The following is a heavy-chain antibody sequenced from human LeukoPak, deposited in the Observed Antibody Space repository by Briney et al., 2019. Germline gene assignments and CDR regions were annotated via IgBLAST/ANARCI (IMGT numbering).Heavy chain of an antibody. Sequence: GGSLRLSCAASGFTVSSNYMSWVRQAPGKGLEWVSVIYAGGSISCTDSVKGRFTISRDNSKNTLYLQMNSLRAEDRAVYYCARGDRDAFDIWGQGTMVTVSS. CDR3: ARGDRDAFDI. V-gene: IGHV3-53*01. D-gene: IGHD3-16*01. J-gene: IGHJ3*02. CDR2: IYAGGSI. CDR1: GFTVSSNY.